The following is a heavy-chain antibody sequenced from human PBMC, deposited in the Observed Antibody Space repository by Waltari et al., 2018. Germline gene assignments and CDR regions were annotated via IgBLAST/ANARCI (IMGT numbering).Heavy chain of an antibody. Sequence: QLQLQESGPSLVRPSETLSLICRFSGVSITSNRHYWAWIRQSPGQGLEWSGTVSYSGTTNISPSLKSRVSVSRDTSKNQVSLILGSVTAADMAVYYCATYIGASVGTAAFDVWGQGTMVTVSS. CDR3: ATYIGASVGTAAFDV. V-gene: IGHV4-39*01. CDR1: GVSITSNRHY. J-gene: IGHJ3*01. CDR2: VSYSGTT. D-gene: IGHD5-12*01.